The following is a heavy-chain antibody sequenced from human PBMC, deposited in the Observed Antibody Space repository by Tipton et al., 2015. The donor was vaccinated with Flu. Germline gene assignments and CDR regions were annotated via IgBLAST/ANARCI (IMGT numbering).Heavy chain of an antibody. CDR2: INQDGSEI. J-gene: IGHJ4*02. Sequence: SLRLSCVASGVSFSSYWMNWVRQAPGKGLEWVANINQDGSEIYYVDSVEGRFTISRDNANNSLYLQMNSLRVEDTAIYFCAKGRFIVGGRLVWDYWGQGTMVGDSS. V-gene: IGHV3-7*03. CDR1: GVSFSSYW. CDR3: AKGRFIVGGRLVWDY. D-gene: IGHD1-26*01.